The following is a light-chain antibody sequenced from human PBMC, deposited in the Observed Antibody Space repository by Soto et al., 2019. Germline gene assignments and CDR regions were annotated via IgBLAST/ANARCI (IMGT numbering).Light chain of an antibody. CDR2: AAS. J-gene: IGKJ4*01. Sequence: DIQMTQSPSALSASGGDRLTISCRASRDVGSDVSWYQQKPGQAPKLVIYAASNLYTGVPSRFSGRRSGTEFTLTISCLQSEDFATYYCQQYYSYPLTFGGGTKVDI. CDR1: RDVGSD. V-gene: IGKV1-17*01. CDR3: QQYYSYPLT.